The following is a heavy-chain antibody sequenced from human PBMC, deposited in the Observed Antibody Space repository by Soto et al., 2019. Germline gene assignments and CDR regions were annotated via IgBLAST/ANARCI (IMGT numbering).Heavy chain of an antibody. CDR1: GYSFTSYW. CDR3: VRSRSNDFISWYNS. Sequence: PGESLKISCKGSGYSFTSYWIGWVRQMPGKGLEWMGIIYPADSDTRYSPSFQGQVTISADESISAAYLQWGSLKASDTAMYYCVRSRSNDFISWYNSWGQGTLVTVSS. CDR2: IYPADSDT. J-gene: IGHJ5*01. D-gene: IGHD3-3*01. V-gene: IGHV5-51*01.